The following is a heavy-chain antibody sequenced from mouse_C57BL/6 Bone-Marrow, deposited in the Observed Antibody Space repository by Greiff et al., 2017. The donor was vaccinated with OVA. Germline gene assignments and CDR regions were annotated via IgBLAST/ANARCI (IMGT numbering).Heavy chain of an antibody. Sequence: QVQLQQPGAELVRPGSSVKLSCKASGYTFTSYWMDWVKQRPGQGLEWIGNIYPSDSETHYNQKFKDKATLTVDKSSSTAYMQLSSLTSEDSAVXYCARYYYGSRRYFDVWGTGTTVTVSS. V-gene: IGHV1-61*01. CDR1: GYTFTSYW. CDR2: IYPSDSET. CDR3: ARYYYGSRRYFDV. D-gene: IGHD1-1*01. J-gene: IGHJ1*03.